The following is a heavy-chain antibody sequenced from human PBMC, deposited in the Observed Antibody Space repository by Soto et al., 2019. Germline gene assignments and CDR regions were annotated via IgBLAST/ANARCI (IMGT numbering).Heavy chain of an antibody. CDR2: IYYSGST. CDR3: AKIKVTGYYGSGSYYIRYNWFDP. CDR1: GGSISSYY. D-gene: IGHD3-10*01. V-gene: IGHV4-59*01. J-gene: IGHJ5*02. Sequence: SETLSLTCTVSGGSISSYYWSWIRQPPGKGLEWIGYIYYSGSTNYNPSLKSRVTISVDTSKNQCSLKLSSVTAADTAVYYCAKIKVTGYYGSGSYYIRYNWFDPWGQGTLVTVSS.